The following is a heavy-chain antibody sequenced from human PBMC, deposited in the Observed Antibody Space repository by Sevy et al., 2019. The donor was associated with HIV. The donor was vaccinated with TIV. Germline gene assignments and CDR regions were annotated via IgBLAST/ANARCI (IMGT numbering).Heavy chain of an antibody. CDR3: AQRARDWGYAFDI. V-gene: IGHV1-8*01. J-gene: IGHJ3*02. Sequence: ASVKVSCKAAGYTFTIYDINWVRQATGQGLEWMGWMNPNSGNTGYAQKFQGRVTMTINTSKTTAYMELSSLRSEDTAVYYCAQRARDWGYAFDIWGQGTIVTVSS. CDR2: MNPNSGNT. D-gene: IGHD7-27*01. CDR1: GYTFTIYD.